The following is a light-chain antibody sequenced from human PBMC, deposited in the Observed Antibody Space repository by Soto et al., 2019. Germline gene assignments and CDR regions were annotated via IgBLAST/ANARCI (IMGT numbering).Light chain of an antibody. CDR2: EVT. V-gene: IGLV2-8*01. CDR3: ISYGGNTNYV. J-gene: IGLJ1*01. Sequence: QSALTQPPSASGSPGQSVTISCTGTSSDVGLYDYVSWYQQHPGKVPKLLIYEVTQRPSGVPDRFSGSKSGNTASLTVSGLQAEDEADYYCISYGGNTNYVFGPSTKVAVL. CDR1: SSDVGLYDY.